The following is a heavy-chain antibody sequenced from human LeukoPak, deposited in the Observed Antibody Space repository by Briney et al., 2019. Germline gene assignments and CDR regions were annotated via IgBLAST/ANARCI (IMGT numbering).Heavy chain of an antibody. D-gene: IGHD3-10*01. V-gene: IGHV3-48*04. CDR3: ARGSHAFDI. Sequence: GGSLRLSCAASGFTFSSYSMIWVRQAPGKGLEWISYISSVGTTIYYADSVKGRFTISRDNAKNSLYLQMNSLRAEDTAVYYCARGSHAFDIWGQGTMVTVSS. CDR1: GFTFSSYS. J-gene: IGHJ3*02. CDR2: ISSVGTTI.